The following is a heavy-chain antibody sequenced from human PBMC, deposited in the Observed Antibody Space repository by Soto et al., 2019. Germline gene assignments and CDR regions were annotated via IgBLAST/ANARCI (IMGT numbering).Heavy chain of an antibody. CDR1: GDTFNFYT. CDR3: ATNYGSGSAHFDN. V-gene: IGHV1-69*02. D-gene: IGHD3-10*01. CDR2: IIPMLGMS. J-gene: IGHJ4*02. Sequence: QVQLVQSGAAVKTPGSSVKVSCTASGDTFNFYTLSWVRQAPGQGLEWMGRIIPMLGMSNYAQKFQGGVTMIADKSTSTAYMGLSSLRSEDTARYYCATNYGSGSAHFDNWGQGTLVTVSS.